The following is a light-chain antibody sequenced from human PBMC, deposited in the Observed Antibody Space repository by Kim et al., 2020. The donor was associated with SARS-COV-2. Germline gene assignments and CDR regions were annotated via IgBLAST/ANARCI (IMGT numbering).Light chain of an antibody. CDR1: QSVLYSSNNKNY. V-gene: IGKV4-1*01. J-gene: IGKJ2*01. Sequence: DIVMTQSPDSLAVSLGERATINCKSSQSVLYSSNNKNYLVWYQQKPGQPPKLLIYWASTRESGVPDRFSGSGSGTDFTLTISSLQAEDVAVYYCQQYYDTPYTFGQGTKLEI. CDR3: QQYYDTPYT. CDR2: WAS.